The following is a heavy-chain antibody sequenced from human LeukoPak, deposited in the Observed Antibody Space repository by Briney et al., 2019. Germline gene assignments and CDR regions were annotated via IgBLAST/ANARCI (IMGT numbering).Heavy chain of an antibody. D-gene: IGHD4-17*01. V-gene: IGHV3-74*01. J-gene: IGHJ5*02. CDR3: ARARDYGDYVNWFDP. Sequence: PGGSLRLSCAASGFTFSSHWMHWVRQAPGKGLVWVSRIHSDGSSTSYADSVKGRFTISRDNAKNTLYLQMSSLRAEDTAVYYCARARDYGDYVNWFDPWGQGTLVTVSS. CDR2: IHSDGSST. CDR1: GFTFSSHW.